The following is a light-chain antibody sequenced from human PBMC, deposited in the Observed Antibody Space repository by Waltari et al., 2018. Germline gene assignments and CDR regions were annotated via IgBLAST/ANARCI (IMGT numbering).Light chain of an antibody. V-gene: IGLV8-61*01. CDR2: NTN. Sequence: TVVTQEPSLSVSPGGTVTLTCGLTSGSVSSDTFPNWFQQTPGQDPRTLIYNTNARPSGVPARFSGSILGNKAALPISGARAADESDYYCMLYMGSGIWVFGGGTRLTVL. CDR1: SGSVSSDTF. CDR3: MLYMGSGIWV. J-gene: IGLJ3*02.